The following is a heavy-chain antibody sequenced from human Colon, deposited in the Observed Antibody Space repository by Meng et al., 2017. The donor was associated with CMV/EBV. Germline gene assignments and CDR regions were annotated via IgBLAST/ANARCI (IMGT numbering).Heavy chain of an antibody. J-gene: IGHJ6*02. CDR2: INPDSGVT. V-gene: IGHV1-2*02. Sequence: ASVKVSCKASGYTFTGYYMHWVRQAPGQGLEWMGWINPDSGVTHYAQKFQGRVTMTRDTSISTAYMELGRLRLDDTAVYYCARGLVAAADSYYYYNYAMDVWGQGTTVTVSS. CDR3: ARGLVAAADSYYYYNYAMDV. D-gene: IGHD6-13*01. CDR1: GYTFTGYY.